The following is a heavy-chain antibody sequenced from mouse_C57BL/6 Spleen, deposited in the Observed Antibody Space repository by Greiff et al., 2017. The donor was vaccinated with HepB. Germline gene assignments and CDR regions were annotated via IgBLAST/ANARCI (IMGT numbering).Heavy chain of an antibody. J-gene: IGHJ2*01. CDR3: ARWGNYYFDY. CDR2: IHPNSGST. V-gene: IGHV1-64*01. CDR1: GYTFTSYW. Sequence: QVQLQQPGAELVKPGASVKLSCKASGYTFTSYWMHWVKQRPGQGLEWIGMIHPNSGSTNYNEKFKSKATLTVDKSSSTAYMQLSSLTSKDSAVYYCARWGNYYFDYWGQGTTLTVSS.